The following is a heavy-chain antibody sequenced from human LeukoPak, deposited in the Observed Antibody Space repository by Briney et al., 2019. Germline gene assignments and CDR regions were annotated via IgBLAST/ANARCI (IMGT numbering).Heavy chain of an antibody. J-gene: IGHJ4*02. Sequence: PGGSLRLSCAASGFTFSNAWMSWVRQAPGKGLEWVGRIKSKTDGGTTDYAATAKGRFTISRDDSKNTLYLQMNSLQTEDTAVYYCTTDSGYSYGSLGIDYWGQGTLVTVSS. D-gene: IGHD5-18*01. V-gene: IGHV3-15*01. CDR3: TTDSGYSYGSLGIDY. CDR2: IKSKTDGGTT. CDR1: GFTFSNAW.